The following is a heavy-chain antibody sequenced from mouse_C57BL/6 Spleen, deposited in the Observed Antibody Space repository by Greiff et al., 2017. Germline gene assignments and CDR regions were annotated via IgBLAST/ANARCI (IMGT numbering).Heavy chain of an antibody. D-gene: IGHD2-4*01. V-gene: IGHV1-15*01. CDR3: TRQGLRRSCDY. Sequence: QVQLQQSGAELVRPGASVTLSCKASGYTFPDYELHWVKQTPVHGLEWIGAIDPETGGTASTQKFKGKAILTADKSSSTAYMELRSLTSEDSAVYYCTRQGLRRSCDYWGQGTTLTVSS. J-gene: IGHJ2*01. CDR2: IDPETGGT. CDR1: GYTFPDYE.